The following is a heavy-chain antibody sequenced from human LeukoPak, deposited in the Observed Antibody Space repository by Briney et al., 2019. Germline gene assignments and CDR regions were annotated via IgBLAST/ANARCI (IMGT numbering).Heavy chain of an antibody. Sequence: PGGSLRLSCAASGFSVISNYMSWVRQVPGKGLERVSTIYSDGSTYYADSVKGRFTISRDNSKNTLYLQMNSLRAGDTAVYYCARAGGSYSFDYWGQGTLVTVSS. CDR1: GFSVISNY. D-gene: IGHD1-26*01. V-gene: IGHV3-66*01. J-gene: IGHJ4*02. CDR3: ARAGGSYSFDY. CDR2: IYSDGST.